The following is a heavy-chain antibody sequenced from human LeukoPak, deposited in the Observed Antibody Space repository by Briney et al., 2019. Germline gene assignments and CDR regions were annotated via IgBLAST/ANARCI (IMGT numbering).Heavy chain of an antibody. D-gene: IGHD3-22*01. CDR1: GFTVSSNY. Sequence: GGSLRLSCAASGFTVSSNYMSWVRQAPGKGLEWVSVIYSGGSTYYADSVKGRFTISRDNSKNTLYLQMNSLRAEDTAVYYCAKDSSDSSAYYFDYWGQGTLVTVSS. V-gene: IGHV3-53*05. CDR3: AKDSSDSSAYYFDY. CDR2: IYSGGST. J-gene: IGHJ4*02.